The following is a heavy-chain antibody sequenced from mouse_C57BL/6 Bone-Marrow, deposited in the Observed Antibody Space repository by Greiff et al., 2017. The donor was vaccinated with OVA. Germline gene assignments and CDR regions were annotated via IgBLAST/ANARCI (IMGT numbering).Heavy chain of an antibody. D-gene: IGHD2-1*01. Sequence: EVNVVESGGDLVKPGGSLKLSCAASGFTFSSYGMSWVRQTPDKRLEWVATISSGGSYTYYPDSVKGRFTISRDNAKNTLYLQMSSLKSEDTAMYYCARHVAYGNYYFDYWGQGTTLTVSS. CDR3: ARHVAYGNYYFDY. CDR1: GFTFSSYG. V-gene: IGHV5-6*01. J-gene: IGHJ2*01. CDR2: ISSGGSYT.